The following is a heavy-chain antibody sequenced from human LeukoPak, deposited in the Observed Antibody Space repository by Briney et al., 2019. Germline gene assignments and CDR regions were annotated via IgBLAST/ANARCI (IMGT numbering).Heavy chain of an antibody. CDR1: GFTFDDYG. Sequence: PGGSLRLSCAATGFTFDDYGMSWVRPAPGKGLGWVSGINWNGGSTGYADSVKSRFTISRDNAKNSLYLQMNSLRAEDTALYYCARGTTYYYYYCMDVWGKGTTVTVSS. J-gene: IGHJ6*03. CDR3: ARGTTYYYYYCMDV. CDR2: INWNGGST. V-gene: IGHV3-20*04. D-gene: IGHD1-1*01.